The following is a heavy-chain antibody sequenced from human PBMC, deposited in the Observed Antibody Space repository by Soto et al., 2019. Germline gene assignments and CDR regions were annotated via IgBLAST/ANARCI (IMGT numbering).Heavy chain of an antibody. CDR2: IWYDGSNK. Sequence: QVQLVESGGGVVQPGRSLRLSCAASGFTFSSHGMHWVRQAPGKGLEWVAVIWYDGSNKYYADSVKGRFTISRDNSKNTLYLQMNSLRAEDTAVYYCARAPGGGWYRVDYWGQGTLVTVSS. CDR3: ARAPGGGWYRVDY. CDR1: GFTFSSHG. V-gene: IGHV3-33*01. J-gene: IGHJ4*02. D-gene: IGHD6-19*01.